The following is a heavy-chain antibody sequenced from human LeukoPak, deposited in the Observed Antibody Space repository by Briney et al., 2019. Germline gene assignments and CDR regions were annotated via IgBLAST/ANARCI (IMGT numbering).Heavy chain of an antibody. CDR1: GYTCTTYD. Sequence: ASVKVSCKASGYTCTTYDINWVRQAPGQGLEWMGWMNPNSGNTGYAQKFQGRVTITRNTSISTAYMELSSMTSEDTAVYYCARGQSRTVVTEPYYFDHWGQGTLVTVSS. CDR2: MNPNSGNT. CDR3: ARGQSRTVVTEPYYFDH. V-gene: IGHV1-8*03. D-gene: IGHD4-23*01. J-gene: IGHJ4*02.